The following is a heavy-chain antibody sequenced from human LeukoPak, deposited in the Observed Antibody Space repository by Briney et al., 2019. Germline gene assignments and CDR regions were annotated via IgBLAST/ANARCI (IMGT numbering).Heavy chain of an antibody. D-gene: IGHD3-22*01. CDR1: GGSISSGGYY. CDR3: ARKGGLYYYDSSEPFDY. J-gene: IGHJ4*02. CDR2: IYYSGST. V-gene: IGHV4-31*03. Sequence: SQTLSLTCTVSGGSISSGGYYWSWIRQHPGKGLEWIGYIYYSGSTYYNPSLKSRVTISVDTSKNQFSLKLSSVTAADTVVYYCARKGGLYYYDSSEPFDYWGQGTLVTVSS.